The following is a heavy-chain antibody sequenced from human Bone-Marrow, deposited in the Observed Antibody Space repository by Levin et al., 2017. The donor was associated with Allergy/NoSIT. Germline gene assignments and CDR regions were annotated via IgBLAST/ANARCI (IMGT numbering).Heavy chain of an antibody. Sequence: SSETLSLTCAVYGGSFSGYYWSWIRQPPGKGLEWLAEVIHTGSTNYNPSLKSRVTILVDTSKNQFSLNLRSVTAADTAVYYCAKRSGIAVPGIFRRTGGMDVWGQGTTVTVSS. CDR2: VIHTGST. D-gene: IGHD6-13*01. J-gene: IGHJ6*02. CDR3: AKRSGIAVPGIFRRTGGMDV. V-gene: IGHV4-34*12. CDR1: GGSFSGYY.